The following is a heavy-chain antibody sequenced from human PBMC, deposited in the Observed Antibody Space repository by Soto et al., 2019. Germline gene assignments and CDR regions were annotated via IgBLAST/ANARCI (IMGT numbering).Heavy chain of an antibody. Sequence: EVQLVESGGGLVKPGGSLRLSCAASGFTFSDTWMNWVRQAPGKGLEWVGHIKSKTDGGITDYAAPVKGRFTISRDDSKNTLYLKMNSLKTEDTAVYYCSTGNWRYYYGMDVWGQGTTVTVSS. D-gene: IGHD3-3*01. CDR2: IKSKTDGGIT. J-gene: IGHJ6*02. CDR1: GFTFSDTW. CDR3: STGNWRYYYGMDV. V-gene: IGHV3-15*07.